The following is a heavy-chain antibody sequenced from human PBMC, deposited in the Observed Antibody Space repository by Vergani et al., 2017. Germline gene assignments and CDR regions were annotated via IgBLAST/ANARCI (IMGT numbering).Heavy chain of an antibody. CDR3: AKDLWIFGVVKGAFDI. CDR2: ISGSGGST. J-gene: IGHJ3*02. CDR1: GFTFSSYA. D-gene: IGHD3-3*01. V-gene: IGHV3-23*01. Sequence: EVQLLESGGGLVQPGGSLRLSCAASGFTFSSYAMSWVRQAPGKGLEWVSAISGSGGSTYYADSVKGRFTISRDNSKNTLYLQMNSLRAEDTAVYYCAKDLWIFGVVKGAFDIWGQGTMVTVSS.